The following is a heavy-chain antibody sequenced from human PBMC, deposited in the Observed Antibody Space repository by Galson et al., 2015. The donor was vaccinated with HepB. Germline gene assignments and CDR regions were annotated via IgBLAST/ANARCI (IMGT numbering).Heavy chain of an antibody. CDR2: IYSGGST. D-gene: IGHD3-3*01. J-gene: IGHJ3*02. V-gene: IGHV3-53*01. Sequence: SLRLSCAASGFTVSSNYMSWVRQAPGKGLEWVSVIYSGGSTYYADSVKGRFTISRDNSKNTLYLQMNSLRAEDTAVYYCARDRPIITGIFGVVENAFDIWGQGTMVTVSS. CDR3: ARDRPIITGIFGVVENAFDI. CDR1: GFTVSSNY.